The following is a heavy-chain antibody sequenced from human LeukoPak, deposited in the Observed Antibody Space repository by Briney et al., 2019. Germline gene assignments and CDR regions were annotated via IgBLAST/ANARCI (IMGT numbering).Heavy chain of an antibody. J-gene: IGHJ4*02. CDR3: ARGEGTIFGVALSFDY. D-gene: IGHD3-3*01. Sequence: GGSLRLSCAASGFTVSSNYMSWVRQAPGKGLEWVSVIYSGGSTYYADSVKGRFTISRDNSKNTLYLQMNSLRAEDTAVYYCARGEGTIFGVALSFDYWGQGTLVTVSS. CDR2: IYSGGST. V-gene: IGHV3-53*01. CDR1: GFTVSSNY.